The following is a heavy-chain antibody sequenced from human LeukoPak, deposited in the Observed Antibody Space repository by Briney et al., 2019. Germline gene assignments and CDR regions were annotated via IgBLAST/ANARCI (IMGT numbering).Heavy chain of an antibody. CDR2: ISSSGSTI. D-gene: IGHD3-22*01. CDR1: GFTFSSYE. CDR3: AKVTVPLVVITAGGFDY. J-gene: IGHJ4*02. V-gene: IGHV3-48*03. Sequence: PGGSLRLSCAASGFTFSSYEMNWVRQAPGKGLEWVSYISSSGSTIYYADSVKGRFTISRDNSKNTLYLQMNSLRTEDTAVYYCAKVTVPLVVITAGGFDYWGQGTLVTVSS.